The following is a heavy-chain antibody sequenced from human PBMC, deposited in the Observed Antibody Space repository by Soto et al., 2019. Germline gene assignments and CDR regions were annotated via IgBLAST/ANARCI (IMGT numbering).Heavy chain of an antibody. CDR1: RDCHSGGYY. Sequence: TGGLAHPCAVARDCHSGGYYGGWIRKPPGKGLEWIGSIYHSGDTYYNPSLKSRVTISVDTSKNHFSLKLTSVTAADTAVYYCARARIVVAGTIVDDWGQGTLVTVSS. V-gene: IGHV4-38-2*01. CDR2: IYHSGDT. J-gene: IGHJ4*02. CDR3: ARARIVVAGTIVDD. D-gene: IGHD6-19*01.